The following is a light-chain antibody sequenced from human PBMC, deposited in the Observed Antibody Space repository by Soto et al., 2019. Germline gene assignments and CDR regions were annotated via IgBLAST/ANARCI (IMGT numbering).Light chain of an antibody. Sequence: DIQMTQSPSSVSASVGDRVTITCRASQAISSLLAWYQQKPGKAPNLLIHTASSLQSGVPSRFSGSVSGTDFTLTISSLQPEDFATYYCQQANSFPLTFGGGTKVEIK. CDR1: QAISSL. J-gene: IGKJ4*01. V-gene: IGKV1-12*01. CDR3: QQANSFPLT. CDR2: TAS.